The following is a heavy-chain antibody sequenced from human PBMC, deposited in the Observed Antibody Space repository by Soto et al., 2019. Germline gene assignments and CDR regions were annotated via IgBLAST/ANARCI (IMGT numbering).Heavy chain of an antibody. V-gene: IGHV4-59*01. D-gene: IGHD2-15*01. CDR3: ARDLCSGGSCHTV. Sequence: PSXTQSLTCTVSDGSIGSYYWSWIRQPPGXGLEWIGYVXYSGRXNYNHSLKSRVXISVDTSXXQFSLKLSYVTAEDTAVYYCARDLCSGGSCHTVWGQGTTVTVFS. CDR2: VXYSGRX. J-gene: IGHJ6*01. CDR1: DGSIGSYY.